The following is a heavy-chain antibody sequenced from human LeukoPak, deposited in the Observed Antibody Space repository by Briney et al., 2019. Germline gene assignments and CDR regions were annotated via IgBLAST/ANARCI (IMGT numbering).Heavy chain of an antibody. J-gene: IGHJ3*02. CDR3: AKTIVVVILPNDAFDI. V-gene: IGHV3-23*01. Sequence: QPGGSLRLSCAASGFTFSSYAMSWVRQAPGKGLEWVSAISGSGGSTYYADSVKGRFTISRDHSKNTLYLQMNSLRAEDTAVYYCAKTIVVVILPNDAFDIWGQGTMVTVSS. D-gene: IGHD3-22*01. CDR1: GFTFSSYA. CDR2: ISGSGGST.